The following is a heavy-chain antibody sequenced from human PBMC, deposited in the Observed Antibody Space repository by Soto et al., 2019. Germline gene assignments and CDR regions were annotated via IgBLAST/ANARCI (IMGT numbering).Heavy chain of an antibody. CDR3: ARASPIVLMVYARGTKRFDI. Sequence: QVQLQQWGAGLLKPSETLSLTCAVYGGSFSGYYWSWIRQPPGKGLEWIGEINHSGSTNYNPSLKSRVTISVDPSKNQFSLKLSSVTAADTAVYYCARASPIVLMVYARGTKRFDIWGQGTMVTVSS. V-gene: IGHV4-34*01. D-gene: IGHD2-8*01. CDR1: GGSFSGYY. J-gene: IGHJ3*02. CDR2: INHSGST.